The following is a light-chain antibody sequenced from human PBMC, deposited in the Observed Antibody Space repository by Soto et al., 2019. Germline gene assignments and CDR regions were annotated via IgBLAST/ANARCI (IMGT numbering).Light chain of an antibody. CDR3: QQLNSYPHIT. V-gene: IGKV1-9*01. J-gene: IGKJ3*01. CDR1: QGISSY. CDR2: AAS. Sequence: IQLTQSPSSLSASVGDRVTITCRASQGISSYLAWYQQKPGKAPKLLIYAASTLQSGVPSRFSGSGSGTEFTLTIRSLQPEDFSTYYCQQLNSYPHITFGPGTKVDIK.